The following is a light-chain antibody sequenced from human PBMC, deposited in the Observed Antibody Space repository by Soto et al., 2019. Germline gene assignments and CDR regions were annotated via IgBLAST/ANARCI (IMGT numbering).Light chain of an antibody. V-gene: IGLV2-18*02. CDR2: DVT. Sequence: QSVLTQPPSVSGSPGQSVAISCTGTSSDVGNSNGVSWYQQAPGTAPKLMIYDVTNRPSGVPDRFSGSKSGNTASLTISWLQADDEADYYCSSYTSSSTYVFGTGTKLTVL. CDR3: SSYTSSSTYV. CDR1: SSDVGNSNG. J-gene: IGLJ1*01.